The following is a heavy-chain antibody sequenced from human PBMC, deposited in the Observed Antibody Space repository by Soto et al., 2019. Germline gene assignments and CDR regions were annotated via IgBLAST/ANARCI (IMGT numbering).Heavy chain of an antibody. D-gene: IGHD3-10*01. CDR2: VYFSGST. Sequence: QVQLQESGPGLVKPSQTLSLTCTVSGGSINTGHYYWSWIRQSPGKGLEWIGYVYFSGSTYSNPSLRSRREMSIDTSKNQFSLNLASVTAADTAVYFCGGGYYFGSGSLHWFDPWGQGTLVTVSS. V-gene: IGHV4-30-4*01. J-gene: IGHJ5*02. CDR1: GGSINTGHYY. CDR3: GGGYYFGSGSLHWFDP.